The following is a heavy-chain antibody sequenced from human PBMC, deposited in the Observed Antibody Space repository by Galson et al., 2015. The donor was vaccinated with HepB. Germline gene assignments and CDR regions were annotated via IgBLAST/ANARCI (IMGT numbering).Heavy chain of an antibody. CDR2: INGDGSST. CDR3: TRVAAPFEDY. J-gene: IGHJ4*01. V-gene: IGHV3-74*01. Sequence: SLRLSCAASGFTFNSYWMHWVRQDPGKRLVWVSRINGDGSSTDYADSVKGRFTISRDNAKNMLFLQMNNLRVEDTAVYYCTRVAAPFEDYWGHGTLVTASS. D-gene: IGHD3-16*01. CDR1: GFTFNSYW.